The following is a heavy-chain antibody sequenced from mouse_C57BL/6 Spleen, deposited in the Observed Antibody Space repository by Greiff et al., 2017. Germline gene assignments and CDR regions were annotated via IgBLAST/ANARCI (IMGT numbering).Heavy chain of an antibody. Sequence: VQLQQPGAELVKPGSSVKMSCKASGYTFTSYWMNWVKQRPLQGLEWIGHIDPSCGSTNSNEKFKYKATLTVAKSSSTAYMQLSSLTSEDVAVYYCARGPINYVGSPEYFDVWGTGTPVTVSA. D-gene: IGHD1-1*02. CDR2: IDPSCGST. J-gene: IGHJ1*03. CDR3: ARGPINYVGSPEYFDV. CDR1: GYTFTSYW. V-gene: IGHV1-55*01.